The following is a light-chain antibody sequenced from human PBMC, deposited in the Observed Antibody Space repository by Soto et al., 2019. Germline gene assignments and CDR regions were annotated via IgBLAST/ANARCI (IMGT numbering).Light chain of an antibody. V-gene: IGKV3-11*01. Sequence: EIVLTQSPATLSLSPGERATLSCRASQSVSSYLDWYQQKPGQAPRLLIYDAFNRATGIPARFSGSGSGTEFTLTIISLEPEDFAVYYCQQRSNWPWTFGQGTKVEIK. CDR3: QQRSNWPWT. CDR2: DAF. J-gene: IGKJ1*01. CDR1: QSVSSY.